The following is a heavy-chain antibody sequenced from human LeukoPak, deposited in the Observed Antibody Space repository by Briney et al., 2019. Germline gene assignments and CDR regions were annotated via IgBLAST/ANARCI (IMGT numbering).Heavy chain of an antibody. CDR3: ARGPGASGLDP. D-gene: IGHD3-10*01. CDR2: IYSGGTT. CDR1: GFTFGDYA. Sequence: PGGSLRLSCTASGFTFGDYAMSWVRQAPGKGLEWVSVIYSGGTTYYADSVKGRFTISRDNSKNTLYLQMNSLRAEDTAVYYCARGPGASGLDPWGQGTLVTVSS. J-gene: IGHJ5*02. V-gene: IGHV3-66*01.